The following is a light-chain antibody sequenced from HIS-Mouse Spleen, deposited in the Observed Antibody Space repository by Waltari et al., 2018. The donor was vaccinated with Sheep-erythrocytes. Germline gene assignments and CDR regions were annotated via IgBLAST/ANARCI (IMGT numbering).Light chain of an antibody. V-gene: IGLV2-11*01. CDR1: SSDVGGYNY. J-gene: IGLJ1*01. CDR3: CSYAGSYNHV. CDR2: DVS. Sequence: QSALTQPRSVSGSPGQSVTISCTGTSSDVGGYNYVSWYQQHPGKAPKLMIYDVSRRPSGVPVRFSGCTSGNTASLTISGLQAEDEADYYCCSYAGSYNHVFATGTKVTVL.